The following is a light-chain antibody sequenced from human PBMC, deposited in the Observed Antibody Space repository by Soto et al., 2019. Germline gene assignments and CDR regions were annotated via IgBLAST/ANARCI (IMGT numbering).Light chain of an antibody. V-gene: IGKV3-15*01. CDR1: QNVNNK. CDR3: QQYNIWRSIT. CDR2: DTS. J-gene: IGKJ5*01. Sequence: EIVMTQSPATLSVSPGEGASLSCRASQNVNNKLAWYQQRPGQAPRLLIYDTSTRANGIPGRFSGSGSGTEFTLTISRLQSEDFAVYYCQQYNIWRSITFGPGTRLEIK.